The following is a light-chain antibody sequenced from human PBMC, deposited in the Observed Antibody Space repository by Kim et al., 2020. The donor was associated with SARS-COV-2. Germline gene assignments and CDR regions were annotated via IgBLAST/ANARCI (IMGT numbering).Light chain of an antibody. CDR1: ALPKQY. CDR3: QSADSSGTYRGV. Sequence: PGQTARITCSGDALPKQYAYWYQQKPGQAPVLVIYKDSERPSGIPERFSGSSSGTTGTLTISGVQAEDEADYYCQSADSSGTYRGVFGGGTQLTVL. J-gene: IGLJ3*02. V-gene: IGLV3-25*03. CDR2: KDS.